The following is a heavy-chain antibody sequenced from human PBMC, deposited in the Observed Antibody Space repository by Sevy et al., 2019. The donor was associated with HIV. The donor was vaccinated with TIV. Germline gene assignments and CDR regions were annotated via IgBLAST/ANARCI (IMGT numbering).Heavy chain of an antibody. CDR3: ARGGDIVVVVAATSSEPRRFDESSFDI. V-gene: IGHV4-61*01. CDR1: GGSVSSGSYY. Sequence: SETLSLTCTVSGGSVSSGSYYWSWIRQPPGKGLEWIGYIYYSGSTNYYPSLKSRVTISVDTSKNQFSLKLSSVTAADTAVYYCARGGDIVVVVAATSSEPRRFDESSFDIWGQGTMVTVSS. D-gene: IGHD2-15*01. J-gene: IGHJ3*02. CDR2: IYYSGST.